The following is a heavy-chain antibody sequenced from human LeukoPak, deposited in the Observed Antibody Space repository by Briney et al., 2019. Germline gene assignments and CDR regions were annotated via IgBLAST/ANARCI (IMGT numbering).Heavy chain of an antibody. CDR3: ALNPDYYGSGSFDY. CDR1: GFTFSDYY. CDR2: IKEDGSEK. V-gene: IGHV3-7*01. D-gene: IGHD3-10*01. J-gene: IGHJ4*02. Sequence: GGSLRLSFAASGFTFSDYYMSWIRQAPGKGLEWVADIKEDGSEKYYVDSVKGRFTISRDNAKNSLYLQVNSLRAEDTAVYYCALNPDYYGSGSFDYWGQGTLVTVSS.